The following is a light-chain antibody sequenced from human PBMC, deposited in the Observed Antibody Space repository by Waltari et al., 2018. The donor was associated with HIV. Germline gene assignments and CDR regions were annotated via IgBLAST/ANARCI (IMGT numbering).Light chain of an antibody. V-gene: IGLV3-1*01. CDR2: QDD. CDR1: YLGDKY. Sequence: SHELTQPPSVSVSPGQTASITCSGDYLGDKYAYWYPQKPGQSPVLVIYQDDKRPSGIPERFSGSNSGNTATLTITGTQAMDEADYYCQAWDSSTVLFGGGTKLTVL. J-gene: IGLJ2*01. CDR3: QAWDSSTVL.